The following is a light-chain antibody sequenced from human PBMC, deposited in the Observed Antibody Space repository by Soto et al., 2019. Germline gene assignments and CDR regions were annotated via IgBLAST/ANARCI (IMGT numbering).Light chain of an antibody. CDR3: QQYGSSPIT. Sequence: EIVLTQSPGTLSLSPGERATLSCRASQSVSSSYVTWYQQKPGQAPSLLIYGASSRATAIPDRFSGSGSGTDFTLTISRLEPEDFAVYYCQQYGSSPITFGQGTRLEIK. V-gene: IGKV3-20*01. CDR2: GAS. J-gene: IGKJ5*01. CDR1: QSVSSSY.